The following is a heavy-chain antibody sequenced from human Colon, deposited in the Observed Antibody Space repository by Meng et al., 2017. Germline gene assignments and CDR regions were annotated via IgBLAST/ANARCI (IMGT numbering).Heavy chain of an antibody. CDR2: IKSKTSGGTT. V-gene: IGHV3-15*01. J-gene: IGHJ3*01. CDR1: GLTFSSAW. Sequence: EVQRVGSGVGLVEPGGSLRLSCAASGLTFSSAWMSWVRQAPGKGLEWIGHIKSKTSGGTTDYAAPVKDRFTISRDDSKTTVYLQMNSLKTEDTAVYYCTDGRLLWGQGTMVTVSS. CDR3: TDGRLL. D-gene: IGHD4-17*01.